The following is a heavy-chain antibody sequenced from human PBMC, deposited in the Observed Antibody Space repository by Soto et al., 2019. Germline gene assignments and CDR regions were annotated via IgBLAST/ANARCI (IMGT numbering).Heavy chain of an antibody. CDR3: ARGWVEGLSRQPPTDY. CDR2: IDSYGSAT. D-gene: IGHD3-3*01. CDR1: GFTFSRYW. V-gene: IGHV3-74*01. J-gene: IGHJ4*02. Sequence: EVQLVESGGGLVQPGGSLRLSCAASGFTFSRYWMHWVRQAPGKGLVWDSRIDSYGSATSQVDSVEGRFTISRDNAKNTLYLQMNSLRAEDTAVYYCARGWVEGLSRQPPTDYWGQGTLVTVSS.